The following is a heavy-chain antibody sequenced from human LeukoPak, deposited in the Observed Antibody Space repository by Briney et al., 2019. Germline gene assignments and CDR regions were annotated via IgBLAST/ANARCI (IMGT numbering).Heavy chain of an antibody. J-gene: IGHJ3*02. CDR3: ARESAVPAATDAFDI. V-gene: IGHV4-59*01. D-gene: IGHD2-2*01. Sequence: SETLSLTCTVPGGSISSYYWSWIRQPPGKGLEWIGYIYYSGSTNYNPSLKSRVTISVDTSKNQFSLKLSSVTAADTAVYYCARESAVPAATDAFDIWGQGTMVTVSS. CDR1: GGSISSYY. CDR2: IYYSGST.